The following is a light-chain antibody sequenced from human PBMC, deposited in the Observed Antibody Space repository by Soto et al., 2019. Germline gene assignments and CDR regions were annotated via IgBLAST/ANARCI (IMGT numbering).Light chain of an antibody. Sequence: QSALTQPRSVSGSPGQSVTISCTGTSSDVGGYNYVSWYQQHPGKAPKLMIYDVSKRPSGVPDRFSGSKSGNTASLTVSGLQAENEADYYCSSYGGSNIPLYVFGTGTKVTVL. J-gene: IGLJ1*01. CDR1: SSDVGGYNY. CDR3: SSYGGSNIPLYV. CDR2: DVS. V-gene: IGLV2-11*01.